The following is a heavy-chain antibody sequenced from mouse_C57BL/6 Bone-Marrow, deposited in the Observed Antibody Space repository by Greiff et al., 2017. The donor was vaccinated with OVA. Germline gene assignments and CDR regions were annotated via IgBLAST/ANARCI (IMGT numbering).Heavy chain of an antibody. CDR3: ARQSWKYYAMDY. Sequence: EVQGVESGGDLVKPGGSLKLSCAASGFTFSSYGMSWVRQPPDKRLEWVATISSGGSYTYYPDSVKGRFTISRDNAKNTLYLQMSSLKSEDTAMYYSARQSWKYYAMDYWGQGTSVTVSS. V-gene: IGHV5-6*01. CDR2: ISSGGSYT. J-gene: IGHJ4*01. CDR1: GFTFSSYG.